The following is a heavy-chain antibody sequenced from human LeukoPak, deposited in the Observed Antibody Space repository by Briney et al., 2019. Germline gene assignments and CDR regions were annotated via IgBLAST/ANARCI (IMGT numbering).Heavy chain of an antibody. J-gene: IGHJ4*02. Sequence: GSVTVSCKASGYTFSNYDVKWVRQAAGQGVEWIGWIRPNYWNSGYAQNFPGRVSITRYTSIHTAYLPLTSLTSEDTAVYYCARGPPESTSSDFWGQGTLVTISS. CDR3: ARGPPESTSSDF. D-gene: IGHD2-2*01. V-gene: IGHV1-8*01. CDR2: IRPNYWNS. CDR1: GYTFSNYD.